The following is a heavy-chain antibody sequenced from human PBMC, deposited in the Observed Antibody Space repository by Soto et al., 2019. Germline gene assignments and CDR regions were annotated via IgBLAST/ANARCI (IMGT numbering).Heavy chain of an antibody. Sequence: GASVKVSCKASGGTFSSYAISRVRQAPGQGLEWMGGIIPIFGTANYAQKFQGRVTITADKSTSTAYMELSSLRSEDTAVYYCARDGSSGAIDYWGQGTLVTVSS. D-gene: IGHD1-26*01. CDR2: IIPIFGTA. J-gene: IGHJ4*02. V-gene: IGHV1-69*06. CDR1: GGTFSSYA. CDR3: ARDGSSGAIDY.